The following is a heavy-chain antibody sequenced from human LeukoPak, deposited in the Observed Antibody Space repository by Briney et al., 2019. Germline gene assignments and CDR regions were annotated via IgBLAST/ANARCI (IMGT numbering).Heavy chain of an antibody. J-gene: IGHJ4*02. CDR1: GFTFSSYW. CDR3: ARVIPPSSIAVAGGFDY. Sequence: QPGGSLRLSCAASGFTFSSYWMSWVRQAPGKGLEWVANIKQDGSEKYYVDSVKGRFTISRDNAKNSLYLQMNSLRAEDTAVYYCARVIPPSSIAVAGGFDYWGQGTLVTASS. CDR2: IKQDGSEK. D-gene: IGHD6-19*01. V-gene: IGHV3-7*01.